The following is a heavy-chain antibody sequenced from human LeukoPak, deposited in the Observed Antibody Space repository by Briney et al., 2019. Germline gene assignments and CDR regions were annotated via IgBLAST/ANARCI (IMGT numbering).Heavy chain of an antibody. CDR2: IYHSGST. Sequence: TSETLSLTCTVSGGSISSGGYSWSWIRQPPGKGLEWIGYIYHSGSTYYNPSLKSRVTISVDRSKNQFSLKLSSVTAADTAVYYCARGELLGYWGQGTLVTVSS. D-gene: IGHD1-26*01. V-gene: IGHV4-30-2*01. J-gene: IGHJ4*02. CDR1: GGSISSGGYS. CDR3: ARGELLGY.